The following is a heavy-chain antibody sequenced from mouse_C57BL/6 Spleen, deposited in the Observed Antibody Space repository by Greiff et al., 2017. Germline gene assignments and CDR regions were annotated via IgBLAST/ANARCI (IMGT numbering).Heavy chain of an antibody. V-gene: IGHV5-6*02. CDR3: WGDDY. J-gene: IGHJ2*01. Sequence: EVKLEESGGDLVKPGGSLKLSCAASGFTFSSYGMSWVRQTPDKRLEWVATISSGGSYTYYPDSVKGRFTISRDNAKNTLYLQMSSLKSEDTAMYYCWGDDYWGQGTTLTVSS. D-gene: IGHD3-3*01. CDR1: GFTFSSYG. CDR2: ISSGGSYT.